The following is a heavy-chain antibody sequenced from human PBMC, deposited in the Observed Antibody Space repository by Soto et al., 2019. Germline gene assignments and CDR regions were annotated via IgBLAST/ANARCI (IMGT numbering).Heavy chain of an antibody. CDR2: IYYTGNT. J-gene: IGHJ4*02. CDR1: GGSPSSGSYY. Sequence: QVQLQESGPGLVKPSETLSLTCSVSGGSPSSGSYYWSWIRQPPGKGLEWLGYIYYTGNTHYNPSLKSRATISIDSSKNQFSLKVNSVTTADTALYYCVRGGSGYPFDYWGQGTLVTVSS. CDR3: VRGGSGYPFDY. D-gene: IGHD3-22*01. V-gene: IGHV4-61*01.